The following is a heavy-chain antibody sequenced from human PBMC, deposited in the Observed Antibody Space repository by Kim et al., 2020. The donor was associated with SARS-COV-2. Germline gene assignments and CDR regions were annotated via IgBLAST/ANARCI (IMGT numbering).Heavy chain of an antibody. CDR2: ISGSGGST. J-gene: IGHJ4*02. V-gene: IGHV3-23*01. CDR3: AKDIKPDQLWLIKYDY. Sequence: GGSLRLSCAASGFTFGSYAMSWVRQAPGKGLEWVSAISGSGGSTYYADSVKGRFTIARDNSNNTLYLQMNSLRAEDTAVYYCAKDIKPDQLWLIKYDYWGQGTLVAVSS. CDR1: GFTFGSYA. D-gene: IGHD5-18*01.